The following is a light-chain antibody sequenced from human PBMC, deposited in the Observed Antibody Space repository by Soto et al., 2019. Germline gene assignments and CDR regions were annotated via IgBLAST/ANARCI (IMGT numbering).Light chain of an antibody. CDR1: SSDVCGYNN. CDR3: SSYAGTTTFEI. J-gene: IGLJ2*01. Sequence: QSALSQPPSASGSPGQSDTISCTGTSSDVCGYNNVSWYHQHRGKAPKLMLYEVSKRPAGVADRFSGSKSGKRASLTVSGLQAEDEADYYCSSYAGTTTFEIFGGRTHLTV. CDR2: EVS. V-gene: IGLV2-8*01.